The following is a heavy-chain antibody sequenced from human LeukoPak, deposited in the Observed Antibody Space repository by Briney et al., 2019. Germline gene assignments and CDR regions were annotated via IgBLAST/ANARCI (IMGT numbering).Heavy chain of an antibody. J-gene: IGHJ4*02. CDR3: ATTLFRFQWLVHSNGDY. Sequence: SGGSLRLSCAASGFTLSSYSMNWVRQAPGKGLEWISYIDSDTYGNTIYYPHTVKGRFTISRDNAKNSLYLQMNSLRAEDTAVYYCATTLFRFQWLVHSNGDYWGQGTLVTVSS. D-gene: IGHD6-19*01. V-gene: IGHV3-48*04. CDR1: GFTLSSYS. CDR2: IDSDTYGNTI.